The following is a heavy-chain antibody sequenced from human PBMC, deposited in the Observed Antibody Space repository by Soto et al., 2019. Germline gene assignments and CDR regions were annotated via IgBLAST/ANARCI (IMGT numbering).Heavy chain of an antibody. CDR1: GFAFATYA. Sequence: GGSLRHSCAASGFAFATYAMTWVRQAPGKGRAWVSSISVSTIGTSYADSVKGRFTIARDNSKKTLYLQMNSLRAEDTAVYYCAKDSIGWYTDDAFDIWGQGTMVTVSS. CDR2: ISVSTIGT. CDR3: AKDSIGWYTDDAFDI. D-gene: IGHD6-19*01. V-gene: IGHV3-23*01. J-gene: IGHJ3*02.